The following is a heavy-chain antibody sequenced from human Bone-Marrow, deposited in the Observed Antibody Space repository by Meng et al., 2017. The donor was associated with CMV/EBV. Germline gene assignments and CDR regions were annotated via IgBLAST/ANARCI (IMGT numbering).Heavy chain of an antibody. J-gene: IGHJ5*02. CDR1: GFTFDDYA. V-gene: IGHV3-9*01. D-gene: IGHD1-26*01. Sequence: SLKISCAASGFTFDDYAMHWVRQAPGKGLEWVSGISWNSGSIGYADSVKGRFTISRDNSKNTLYLQMNSLRAEDTAVYYCAREIVGATRWFDPWGQGPRVTGYS. CDR3: AREIVGATRWFDP. CDR2: ISWNSGSI.